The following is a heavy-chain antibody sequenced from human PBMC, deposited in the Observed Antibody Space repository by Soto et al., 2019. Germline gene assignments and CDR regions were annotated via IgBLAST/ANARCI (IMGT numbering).Heavy chain of an antibody. CDR2: IYSGGST. CDR3: ARDTRYDFWSGYYNAHYYYMDV. J-gene: IGHJ6*03. D-gene: IGHD3-3*01. V-gene: IGHV3-53*04. CDR1: GFTVSSNY. Sequence: GGSLSLSCAASGFTVSSNYMSWVRQAPGKGLEWVSVIYSGGSTYYADSVKGRFTISRHNSKNTLYLQMNSLRAEDTAVYYCARDTRYDFWSGYYNAHYYYMDVWGKGTTVTVSS.